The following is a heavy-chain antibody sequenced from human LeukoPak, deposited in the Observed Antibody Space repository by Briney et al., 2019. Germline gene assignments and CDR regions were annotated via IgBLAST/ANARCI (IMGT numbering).Heavy chain of an antibody. Sequence: PSETLSLTCTVSGGSISSGGYYRSWIRQHPGKGLEWIGYIYYSGSTYYNPSLKSRVTISVDTSKNQFSLKLSSVTAADTAVYYCARVPLYCTNGVCYYYYGMDVWGQGTTVTVSS. V-gene: IGHV4-31*03. J-gene: IGHJ6*02. CDR1: GGSISSGGYY. CDR3: ARVPLYCTNGVCYYYYGMDV. CDR2: IYYSGST. D-gene: IGHD2-8*01.